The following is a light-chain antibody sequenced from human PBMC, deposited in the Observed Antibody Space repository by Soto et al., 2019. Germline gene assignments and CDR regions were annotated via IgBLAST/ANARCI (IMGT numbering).Light chain of an antibody. CDR1: SSNIGAGYD. J-gene: IGLJ2*01. Sequence: QSVLTQPPSVSGAPGQRVTISCTGSSSNIGAGYDVHWYQQLPGTAPKLLIYGNSNRPSWVPDRFSGSKSGTSASLAITGLQAEDEADYYCQSSDSSLSAVFGGGTKVTVL. CDR2: GNS. V-gene: IGLV1-40*01. CDR3: QSSDSSLSAV.